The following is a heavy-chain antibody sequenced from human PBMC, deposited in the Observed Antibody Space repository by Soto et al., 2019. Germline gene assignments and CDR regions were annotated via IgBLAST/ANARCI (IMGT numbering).Heavy chain of an antibody. CDR1: GFTFDDYA. D-gene: IGHD3-22*01. J-gene: IGHJ4*02. CDR3: AKGDSSGYHGFDY. CDR2: ISWNSGSI. Sequence: PGGSLRLSFAASGFTFDDYAMHWVRQAPGKGLEWVSGISWNSGSIGYADSVKGRFTISRDNAKNSLYLQMNSLRAEDTALYYCAKGDSSGYHGFDYWGQGTLVTVSS. V-gene: IGHV3-9*01.